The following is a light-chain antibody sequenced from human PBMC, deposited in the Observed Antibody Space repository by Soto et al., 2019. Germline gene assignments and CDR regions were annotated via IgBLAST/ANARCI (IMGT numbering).Light chain of an antibody. V-gene: IGLV1-40*01. CDR3: AAWDDSLSAVV. Sequence: QSVLTQPPSVSGAPGQRVTISCTGSSSNIGAGYDVHWYQHLPGTAPKLLIYGNNQRPSGVPDRFSGSKSGTSASLAISGLRSEDEADYYCAAWDDSLSAVVFGGGTKVTVL. CDR2: GNN. J-gene: IGLJ2*01. CDR1: SSNIGAGYD.